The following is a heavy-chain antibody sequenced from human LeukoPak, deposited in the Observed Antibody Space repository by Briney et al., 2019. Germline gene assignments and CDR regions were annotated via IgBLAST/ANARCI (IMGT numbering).Heavy chain of an antibody. D-gene: IGHD3-10*01. J-gene: IGHJ4*02. CDR1: GYSISSGYY. CDR3: ARGATIWSYYYGSGTTGRYFDY. CDR2: IYYSGST. Sequence: SETLSLTCAVSGYSISSGYYWGWIRQPPGKGLEWIGYIYYSGSTYYNPSLKSRVTISVDTSKNQFSLKLSSVTAADTAVYYCARGATIWSYYYGSGTTGRYFDYWGQGTLVTVSS. V-gene: IGHV4-38-2*01.